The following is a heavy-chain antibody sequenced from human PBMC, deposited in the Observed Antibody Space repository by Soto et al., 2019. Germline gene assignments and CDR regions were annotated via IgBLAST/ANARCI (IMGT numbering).Heavy chain of an antibody. Sequence: EVQLLESGGDLVQPGGSLRLSCAASGFIFANYAMSWVRQAPGKGLEWVSVISTSGGTTLYADTVKGRFTISRDNLKNTLYLQMNSLRADDTAVYYCARDLGSWYGRFDPWGQGTLVTVAS. CDR2: ISTSGGTT. D-gene: IGHD6-13*01. V-gene: IGHV3-23*01. J-gene: IGHJ5*02. CDR1: GFIFANYA. CDR3: ARDLGSWYGRFDP.